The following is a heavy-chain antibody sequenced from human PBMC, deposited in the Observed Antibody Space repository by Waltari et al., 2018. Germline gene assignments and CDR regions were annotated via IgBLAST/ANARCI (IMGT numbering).Heavy chain of an antibody. Sequence: EVQLAESGGAVVRPGGSLRLTGGASGIKFNDYGMSWVRRVPGKGLEWVSGITWNGGIISYSDSVKGRFTITRDNDKNSLSLQMTSLRVEDTALYYCARYLNWGLPRFDNWGQGTQVTVSS. J-gene: IGHJ4*02. D-gene: IGHD3-16*01. CDR1: GIKFNDYG. CDR3: ARYLNWGLPRFDN. V-gene: IGHV3-20*04. CDR2: ITWNGGII.